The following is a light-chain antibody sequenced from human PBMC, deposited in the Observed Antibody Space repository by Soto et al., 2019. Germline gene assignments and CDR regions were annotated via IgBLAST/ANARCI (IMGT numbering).Light chain of an antibody. Sequence: SALTQPASVTSPPGEWSTISYPGNSRDVGSYNLVSWYQQHPGKAPKLMIYEVSKRPSGVSNRFSGSKSGNTASLTISGLQAEDEADYYCCSYAGSSSLFGTGTKVTVL. CDR1: SRDVGSYNL. CDR2: EVS. CDR3: CSYAGSSSL. J-gene: IGLJ1*01. V-gene: IGLV2-23*02.